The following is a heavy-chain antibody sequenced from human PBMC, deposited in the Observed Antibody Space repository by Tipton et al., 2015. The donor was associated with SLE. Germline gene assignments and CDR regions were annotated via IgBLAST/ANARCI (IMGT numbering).Heavy chain of an antibody. CDR2: IYYSGST. J-gene: IGHJ4*02. CDR1: GGSFSGYY. CDR3: AREREYYDSSGYLEGYFDY. D-gene: IGHD3-22*01. V-gene: IGHV4-59*01. Sequence: LRLSCAVYGGSFSGYYWSWIRQPPGKGLEWIGYIYYSGSTNYNPSLKSRVTISVDTSKNQFSLKLSSVTAADTAVYYCAREREYYDSSGYLEGYFDYWGQGTLVTVSS.